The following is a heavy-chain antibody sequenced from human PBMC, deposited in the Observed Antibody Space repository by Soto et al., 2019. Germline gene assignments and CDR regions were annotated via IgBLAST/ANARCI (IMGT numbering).Heavy chain of an antibody. CDR1: GFTFSSYG. D-gene: IGHD3-9*01. Sequence: GGSLRLSCVASGFTFSSYGMHWVHQAPGKGLEWVAVIWYDGSNKYYADSVKGRFTISRDNSKNTLYLQMNSLRAEDTAVYYCARTLRYFDWPFGYWGQGTLVTVSS. CDR2: IWYDGSNK. J-gene: IGHJ4*02. V-gene: IGHV3-33*01. CDR3: ARTLRYFDWPFGY.